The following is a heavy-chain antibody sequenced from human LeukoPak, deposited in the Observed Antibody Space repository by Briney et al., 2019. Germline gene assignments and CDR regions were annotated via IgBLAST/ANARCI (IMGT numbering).Heavy chain of an antibody. V-gene: IGHV3-48*01. CDR2: ISSSSSTI. J-gene: IGHJ4*02. D-gene: IGHD3-10*01. CDR1: GFTFSSYS. Sequence: GGSLRLSCAASGFTFSSYSMNWVRQAPGKGLEWVSYISSSSSTIYYTDSVKGRFTISRDNSKNTLYLQMNSLRLEDTAVYYCAKGDGSGLYYRPLDYWGQGTLVAVSS. CDR3: AKGDGSGLYYRPLDY.